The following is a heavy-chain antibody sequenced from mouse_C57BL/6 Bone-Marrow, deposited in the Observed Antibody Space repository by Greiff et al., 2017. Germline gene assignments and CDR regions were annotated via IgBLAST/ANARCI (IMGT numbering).Heavy chain of an antibody. D-gene: IGHD1-1*01. CDR2: IRNKANGYTT. Sequence: EVKVVESGGGLVQPGGSLSLSCAASGFTFTDYYMSWVRQPPGKALEWLGFIRNKANGYTTEYSASVKGRFTISRDTSQSILYLQMNALGAEDSATNYCASYDGSSSFDYWGQGTTLTVSA. V-gene: IGHV7-3*01. J-gene: IGHJ2*01. CDR1: GFTFTDYY. CDR3: ASYDGSSSFDY.